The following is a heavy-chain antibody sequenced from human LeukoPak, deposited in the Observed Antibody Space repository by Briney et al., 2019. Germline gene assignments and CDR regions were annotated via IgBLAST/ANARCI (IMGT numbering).Heavy chain of an antibody. D-gene: IGHD5-12*01. CDR3: ATRGYSGYDDY. CDR1: GLTFSSNT. Sequence: GGSLGLSCAASGLTFSSNTMNWVRQAPGKGLEWVSSISSSSSYIYYADSVKGRFTISRDNAKNSLYLQMNSLRAEDTAVYYCATRGYSGYDDYWGQGTLVTVSS. V-gene: IGHV3-21*01. CDR2: ISSSSSYI. J-gene: IGHJ4*02.